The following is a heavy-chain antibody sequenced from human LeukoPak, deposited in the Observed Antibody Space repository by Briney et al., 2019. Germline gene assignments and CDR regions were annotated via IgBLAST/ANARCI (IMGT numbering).Heavy chain of an antibody. V-gene: IGHV3-23*01. Sequence: GGSLRLSCAASGFTFSNYGMNWVRQAPGKGLEWVSGITGSGGNTYYADSVKGRFTISRDNSKNTMYLQMNSLRAEDTAVYYCAKSPSPYYYDSSGYPTWGQGTLVTVSS. D-gene: IGHD3-22*01. CDR1: GFTFSNYG. CDR2: ITGSGGNT. J-gene: IGHJ5*02. CDR3: AKSPSPYYYDSSGYPT.